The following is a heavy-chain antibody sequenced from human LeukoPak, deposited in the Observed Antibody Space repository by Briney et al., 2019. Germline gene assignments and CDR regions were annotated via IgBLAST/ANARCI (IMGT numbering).Heavy chain of an antibody. Sequence: GESLKISCKGSGYSFTSYWIGWVRQMPGKGLEWMGIIYPGDSDTKYNPSSQGQVTISADRSISTAYLQWSSLKASDTAMYYCARHHRDIVVVVAAPSYDYWGQGTLVTVSS. CDR1: GYSFTSYW. CDR2: IYPGDSDT. CDR3: ARHHRDIVVVVAAPSYDY. J-gene: IGHJ4*02. V-gene: IGHV5-51*01. D-gene: IGHD2-15*01.